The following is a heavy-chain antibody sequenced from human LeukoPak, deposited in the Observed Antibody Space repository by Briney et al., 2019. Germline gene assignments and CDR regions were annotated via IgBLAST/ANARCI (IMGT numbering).Heavy chain of an antibody. CDR3: ARGYDSSGYHSAAI. D-gene: IGHD3-22*01. CDR2: IIPIFGTA. CDR1: GGTFSSYA. V-gene: IGHV1-69*05. Sequence: ASVKVSCKASGGTFSSYAISWVRQAPGQGLEWMGGIIPIFGTANYAQKFQGRVTITTDESRSTAYMELSSLRSEDTAVYYCARGYDSSGYHSAAIWGQGTMVTVSS. J-gene: IGHJ3*02.